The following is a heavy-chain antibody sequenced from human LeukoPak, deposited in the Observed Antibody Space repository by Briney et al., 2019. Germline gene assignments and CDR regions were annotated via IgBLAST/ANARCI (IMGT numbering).Heavy chain of an antibody. CDR3: ARDFWTLDY. CDR1: GFTFSSYA. V-gene: IGHV3-74*01. J-gene: IGHJ4*02. D-gene: IGHD3/OR15-3a*01. Sequence: GGSLRLSCAASGFTFSSYAMSWVRQAPGKGLVWVSRINSDGSSATYADSVKGRFTISRDNAKNTMYLQMNSLRAEDTAVYYCARDFWTLDYWGQGTLVTVSS. CDR2: INSDGSSA.